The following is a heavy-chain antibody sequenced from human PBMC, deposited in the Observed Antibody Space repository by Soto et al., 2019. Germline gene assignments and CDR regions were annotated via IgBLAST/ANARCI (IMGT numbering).Heavy chain of an antibody. D-gene: IGHD3-22*01. CDR1: GFTFSSYE. J-gene: IGHJ4*02. Sequence: PVGSLRLSCAASGFTFSSYEMNWVRQAPGKGLEWVSYISSSGSTIYYADSVKGRFTISRDNAKNSLYLQMNSLRAEDTAVYYCARGEYYYDSSGYYFGYWGQGTLVTVSS. CDR3: ARGEYYYDSSGYYFGY. CDR2: ISSSGSTI. V-gene: IGHV3-48*03.